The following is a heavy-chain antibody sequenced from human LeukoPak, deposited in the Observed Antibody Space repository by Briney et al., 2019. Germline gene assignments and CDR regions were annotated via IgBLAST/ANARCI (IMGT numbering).Heavy chain of an antibody. Sequence: PGGSLRLSCAASGFTSSNAWMSWVRQAPGKGLEWVGRIKSKTEGGTTDYAAPVKGRFTISRHDSENTRYLQMNSLKPEDTAVYYCTTSSRGSGWYEGYDYWGQGTLVTVSS. D-gene: IGHD6-19*01. CDR3: TTSSRGSGWYEGYDY. CDR1: GFTSSNAW. J-gene: IGHJ4*02. V-gene: IGHV3-15*01. CDR2: IKSKTEGGTT.